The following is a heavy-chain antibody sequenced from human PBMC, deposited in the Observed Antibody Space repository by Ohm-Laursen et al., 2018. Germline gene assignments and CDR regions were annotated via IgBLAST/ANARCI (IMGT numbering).Heavy chain of an antibody. CDR2: IKKDESEK. J-gene: IGHJ6*02. Sequence: GSLRLSCTASGFTFSSYWMSWVRQAPGKGLEWVANIKKDESEKYYVGSVKGRFTISRDNAKNSLYLQMNSLRAEDTAIYYCARGGGMDVWGQGTTVTVSS. CDR3: ARGGGMDV. CDR1: GFTFSSYW. V-gene: IGHV3-7*04.